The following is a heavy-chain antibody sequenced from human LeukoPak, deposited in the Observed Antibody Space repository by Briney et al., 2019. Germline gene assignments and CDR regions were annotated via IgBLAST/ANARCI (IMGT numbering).Heavy chain of an antibody. D-gene: IGHD5-12*01. CDR3: ARDARDRYGGYAFGY. Sequence: SETLSLTCTVSGGSISSYYWSWIRQPPGKGLEWIGYIYYSGSTNYNPSLKSRVTISVDTSKNQFSLKLSSVTAADTAVYYCARDARDRYGGYAFGYWGQGTLVTVSS. V-gene: IGHV4-59*12. CDR1: GGSISSYY. J-gene: IGHJ4*02. CDR2: IYYSGST.